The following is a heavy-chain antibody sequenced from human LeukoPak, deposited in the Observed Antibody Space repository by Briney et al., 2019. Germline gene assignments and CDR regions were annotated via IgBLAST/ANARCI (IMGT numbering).Heavy chain of an antibody. Sequence: SVKVSCKASGGTFSSYAISWVRQAPGQGLEWMGRIIPILGIANYAQEFQGRVTITADKSTSTAYMELSSLRSEDTAVYYCASVTSNWFDPWGQGTLVTVSS. J-gene: IGHJ5*02. CDR2: IIPILGIA. CDR1: GGTFSSYA. D-gene: IGHD4-17*01. V-gene: IGHV1-69*04. CDR3: ASVTSNWFDP.